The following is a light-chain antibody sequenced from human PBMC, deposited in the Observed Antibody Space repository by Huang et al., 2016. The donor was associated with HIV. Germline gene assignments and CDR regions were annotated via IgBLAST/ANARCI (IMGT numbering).Light chain of an antibody. J-gene: IGKJ4*01. Sequence: ERVMTQSPATLAVSPGERATLSCRASQSVSNNLAWYQQKPGQAPSLLFYEASSRATGVPARFSASGSGTEFTLTINSLQSEDFAIYYCQQFNNWPPSFGGGTKVEIK. CDR3: QQFNNWPPS. CDR1: QSVSNN. V-gene: IGKV3-15*01. CDR2: EAS.